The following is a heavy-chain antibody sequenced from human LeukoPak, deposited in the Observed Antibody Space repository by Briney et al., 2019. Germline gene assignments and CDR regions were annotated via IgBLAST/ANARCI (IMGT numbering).Heavy chain of an antibody. J-gene: IGHJ4*02. V-gene: IGHV3-30-3*01. CDR2: ISYDGSNK. CDR1: GFTFSSYA. D-gene: IGHD6-13*01. CDR3: AREVDGIAAAGHFDY. Sequence: GGSLRLSCAASGFTFSSYAMHWVRQAPGKGLEWVAVISYDGSNKYYADSVKGRFTISRDNSKNTLYLQMNSLRAEDTAVYYCAREVDGIAAAGHFDYWGQGTLVTVSS.